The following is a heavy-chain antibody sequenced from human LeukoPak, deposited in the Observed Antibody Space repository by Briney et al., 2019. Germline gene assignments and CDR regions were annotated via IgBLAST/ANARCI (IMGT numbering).Heavy chain of an antibody. D-gene: IGHD6-13*01. V-gene: IGHV3-33*01. CDR1: GFTFSSYG. J-gene: IGHJ4*02. Sequence: GGSLRLSCAASGFTFSSYGMHWVRQAPGKGLAWVAVIRYDGSNKYYADSVKGRFTISRDTSKNTLYLQMNSLRAEDTAVYYCARTYTGIAAAGTVTTDDFDYWGQGTLVTVSS. CDR2: IRYDGSNK. CDR3: ARTYTGIAAAGTVTTDDFDY.